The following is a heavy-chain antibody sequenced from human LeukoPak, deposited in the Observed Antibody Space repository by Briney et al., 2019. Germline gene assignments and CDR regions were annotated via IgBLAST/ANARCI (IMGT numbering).Heavy chain of an antibody. V-gene: IGHV1-18*01. CDR1: GYTFTSYG. Sequence: GASVTLSCKSSGYTFTSYGISWVRQAPGQGREWVGWISAYNGNTNYAQKLQGRVTMTTDTSTSTAYMELRSLRSDDTAVYYCARHGAHSSGWLPNPHVLNRFDCWGQGTLVTASS. CDR2: ISAYNGNT. J-gene: IGHJ4*02. D-gene: IGHD6-13*01. CDR3: ARHGAHSSGWLPNPHVLNRFDC.